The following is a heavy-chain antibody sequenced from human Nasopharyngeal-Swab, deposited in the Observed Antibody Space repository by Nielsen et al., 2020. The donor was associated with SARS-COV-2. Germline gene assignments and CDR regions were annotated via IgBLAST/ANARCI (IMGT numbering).Heavy chain of an antibody. D-gene: IGHD2-2*01. CDR3: ARYCSSTSCYGPALALQH. Sequence: ASVKVSCKASGYTFTSYDINWVRQATGQGLEWMGWMNPSSGNTGYAQKFQGRVTMTRNTSISTAYMELSSLRSEDTAVYYCARYCSSTSCYGPALALQHWGQGTLVTVSP. CDR1: GYTFTSYD. CDR2: MNPSSGNT. V-gene: IGHV1-8*01. J-gene: IGHJ1*01.